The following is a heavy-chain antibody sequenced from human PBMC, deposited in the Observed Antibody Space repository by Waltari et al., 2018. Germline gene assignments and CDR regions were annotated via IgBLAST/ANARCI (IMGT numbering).Heavy chain of an antibody. V-gene: IGHV3-21*03. Sequence: EVQLVESGGGLVKPGGSLRLSCAASGFTFSSFSMNWVRQAPGKGLEWVSSIGGSSNSKYSAASVKDRFTNARDNARNLLHLQMNSQRAEDTAAYHCARECSGAYAESFDPWGQGTLVTVSS. CDR2: IGGSSNSK. J-gene: IGHJ5*02. CDR3: ARECSGAYAESFDP. D-gene: IGHD3-10*02. CDR1: GFTFSSFS.